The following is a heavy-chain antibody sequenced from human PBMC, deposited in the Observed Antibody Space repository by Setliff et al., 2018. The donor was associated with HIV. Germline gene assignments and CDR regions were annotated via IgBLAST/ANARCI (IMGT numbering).Heavy chain of an antibody. D-gene: IGHD2-15*01. Sequence: SVKVSCKASGGSFTSFAISWVRQAPGQGLEWMGGIMSILRIANYAQKFQGRVTITADKSTRTACMELSSLRSEDTAVYYCAKELSYCSGGNCYFDSWGQGTLVTV. CDR2: IMSILRIA. V-gene: IGHV1-69*10. CDR1: GGSFTSFA. CDR3: AKELSYCSGGNCYFDS. J-gene: IGHJ4*02.